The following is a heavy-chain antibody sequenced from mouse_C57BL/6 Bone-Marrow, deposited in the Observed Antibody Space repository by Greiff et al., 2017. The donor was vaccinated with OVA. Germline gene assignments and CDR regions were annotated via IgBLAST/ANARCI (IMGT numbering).Heavy chain of an antibody. J-gene: IGHJ2*01. CDR3: ARDPSNPYYFDY. D-gene: IGHD2-10*02. V-gene: IGHV3-6*01. CDR2: ISYDGSN. CDR1: GYSITSGYY. Sequence: EVQLQQSGPGLVKPSQSLSLTCSVTGYSITSGYYWNWIRQFPGNKLEWMGYISYDGSNNYNPSLKNRISITRDTSKNQFFLKLNSVTTEDTATYYCARDPSNPYYFDYWGQGTTLTVSS.